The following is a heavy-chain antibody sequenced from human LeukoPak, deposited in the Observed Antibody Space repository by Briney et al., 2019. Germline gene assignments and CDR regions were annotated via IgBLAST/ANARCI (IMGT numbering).Heavy chain of an antibody. CDR1: GITFSSYG. Sequence: GGSLRLSCAASGITFSSYGMSWVRQAPGKGLEWVSSLSTSSSYIYYADSLKGRFTISRDNAKNSLYLQMNSLRAEDTAVYYCARSQGTIPDSVPLDIWGQGTMVTVSS. CDR3: ARSQGTIPDSVPLDI. CDR2: LSTSSSYI. V-gene: IGHV3-21*01. D-gene: IGHD5/OR15-5a*01. J-gene: IGHJ3*02.